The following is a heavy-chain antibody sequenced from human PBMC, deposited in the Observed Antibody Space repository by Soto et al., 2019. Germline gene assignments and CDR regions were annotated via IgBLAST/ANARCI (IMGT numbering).Heavy chain of an antibody. CDR1: GFTFSDYA. D-gene: IGHD1-20*01. CDR2: GSGYGGST. CDR3: AKDAIPYNGRNDGFDF. Sequence: WGSLRLSCSASGFTFSDYAMSWVRQTPGKGLGWVSGGSGYGGSTYYPDSVKGRFTISRDNSKSTLCLQMNSLGAEDTAVYYCAKDAIPYNGRNDGFDFWGQGTMVTVSS. J-gene: IGHJ3*01. V-gene: IGHV3-23*01.